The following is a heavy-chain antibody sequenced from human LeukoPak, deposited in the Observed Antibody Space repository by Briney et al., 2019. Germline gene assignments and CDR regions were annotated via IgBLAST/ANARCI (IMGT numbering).Heavy chain of an antibody. J-gene: IGHJ4*02. D-gene: IGHD3-3*01. CDR3: ARGDYDFWSGYPYYFDY. Sequence: GASVKVSCKASGYTFTSYGISWVRQAPGRGLEWMGWISAYNGNTNYAQKLQGRVTMTTDTSTSTAYMELRSLRSDDTAVYYCARGDYDFWSGYPYYFDYWGQGTLVTVSS. CDR2: ISAYNGNT. V-gene: IGHV1-18*01. CDR1: GYTFTSYG.